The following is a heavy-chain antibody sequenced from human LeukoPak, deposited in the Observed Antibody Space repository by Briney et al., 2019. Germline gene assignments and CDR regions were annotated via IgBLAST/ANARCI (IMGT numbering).Heavy chain of an antibody. D-gene: IGHD5-12*01. J-gene: IGHJ4*02. Sequence: SETLSLTCAVYGGSFSGYYWSWIRQPPGKGLEWIGEINHSGSTNYNPSLKSRVTISVDTSKNQFSLKLSSVTAADTAVYYCATADSGYGLEFDYWGQGILVAVSS. CDR2: INHSGST. CDR1: GGSFSGYY. V-gene: IGHV4-34*01. CDR3: ATADSGYGLEFDY.